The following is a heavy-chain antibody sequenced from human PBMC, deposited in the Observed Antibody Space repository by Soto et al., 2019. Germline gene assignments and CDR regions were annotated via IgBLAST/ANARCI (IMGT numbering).Heavy chain of an antibody. D-gene: IGHD3-3*01. V-gene: IGHV1-18*01. CDR3: ARDLYVFLSGYYGSTYYYYGMDV. CDR1: GYTFTSYG. CDR2: ISAYNGNT. J-gene: IGHJ6*02. Sequence: ASVKVSCKASGYTFTSYGISWVRQAPGQGLERMGWISAYNGNTNYAQKLQGRVTMTTDTSTSTAYMELRSLRSDDTAVYYCARDLYVFLSGYYGSTYYYYGMDVWGQGTTVTVSS.